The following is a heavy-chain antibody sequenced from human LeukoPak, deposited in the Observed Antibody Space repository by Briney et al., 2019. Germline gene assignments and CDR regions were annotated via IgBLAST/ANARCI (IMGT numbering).Heavy chain of an antibody. CDR1: GDSFSSHY. V-gene: IGHV4-59*11. Sequence: SETLSLTCAVSGDSFSSHYWTWIRQSPGTGLEWIGYISHIGRTHYNPSLKSRVTISIDTSKNQFFLKLRFWTAGDTAVYYWARDLVTVTKGFDIWGQGTMVSVSS. J-gene: IGHJ3*02. CDR3: ARDLVTVTKGFDI. D-gene: IGHD4-17*01. CDR2: ISHIGRT.